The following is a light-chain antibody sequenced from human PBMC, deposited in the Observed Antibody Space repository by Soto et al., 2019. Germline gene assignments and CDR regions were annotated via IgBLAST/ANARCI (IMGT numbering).Light chain of an antibody. CDR3: HQYGSSPRT. Sequence: ETVMTQSPVTLSVSPGDTATLSCRASQRVSSHLAWYQQRPGQAPRLLIKAASTRATGIPVRFSGSGSETEFTLTIRSLQSEDFGLYYCHQYGSSPRTFGQGTKVDSK. CDR2: AAS. CDR1: QRVSSH. J-gene: IGKJ1*01. V-gene: IGKV3-15*01.